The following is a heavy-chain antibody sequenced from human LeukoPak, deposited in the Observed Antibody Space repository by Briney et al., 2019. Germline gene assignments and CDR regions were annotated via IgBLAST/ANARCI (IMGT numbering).Heavy chain of an antibody. V-gene: IGHV4-59*01. Sequence: SETLSLTCTVSGGSISSNCWSWIRQPPGKGLDWIEYIYYSGSTNYNPSLKSRVTISVDTSKNQFSLKLSSVTAADTAVYYCARDRAQSWGYYYYYMDVWGKGTTVTVSS. D-gene: IGHD3-16*01. CDR2: IYYSGST. J-gene: IGHJ6*03. CDR3: ARDRAQSWGYYYYYMDV. CDR1: GGSISSNC.